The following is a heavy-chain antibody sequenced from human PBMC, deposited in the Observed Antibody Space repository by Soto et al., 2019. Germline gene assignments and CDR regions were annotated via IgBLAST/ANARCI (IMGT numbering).Heavy chain of an antibody. D-gene: IGHD6-13*01. V-gene: IGHV5-10-1*01. Sequence: LGESLKFSCKGSGYSFTSYWISWVRQMPGKGLEWMGRIDPSDSYTNYSPSFQGHVTISADKSISTAYLQWSSLKASDTAMYYCAVGSSIAAAGTDYWGQGTLGTVSS. CDR3: AVGSSIAAAGTDY. CDR1: GYSFTSYW. J-gene: IGHJ4*02. CDR2: IDPSDSYT.